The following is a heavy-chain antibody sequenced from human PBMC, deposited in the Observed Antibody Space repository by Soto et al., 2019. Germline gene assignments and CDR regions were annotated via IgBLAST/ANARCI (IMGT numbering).Heavy chain of an antibody. CDR3: AREKNRDSSSLSMDV. D-gene: IGHD6-13*01. Sequence: GGSLRLSCAASGFTFSSYGMHWVRQAPGKGLEWVAVIWYDGSNKYYADSVKGRFTISRDNSKNTLYLQMNSLRAEDTAVYYCAREKNRDSSSLSMDVWGQGTTVTVSS. V-gene: IGHV3-33*01. CDR2: IWYDGSNK. J-gene: IGHJ6*02. CDR1: GFTFSSYG.